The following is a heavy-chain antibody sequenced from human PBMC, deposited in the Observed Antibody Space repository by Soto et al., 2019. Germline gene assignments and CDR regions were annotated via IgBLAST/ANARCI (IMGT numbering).Heavy chain of an antibody. D-gene: IGHD2-2*01. CDR2: INPLSGIS. CDR1: GGTFVRHV. J-gene: IGHJ4*02. V-gene: IGHV1-69*09. Sequence: QVQLVQSGAEVKKPESSVKVSCKTSGGTFVRHVISWVRQAPGQGPEWMGKINPLSGISNYAQKFQDRVTFTADTDSSTAYMELSSLRSDDTAVYYCANPACAATWCSPSHNLDHWGQGTLVTVS. CDR3: ANPACAATWCSPSHNLDH.